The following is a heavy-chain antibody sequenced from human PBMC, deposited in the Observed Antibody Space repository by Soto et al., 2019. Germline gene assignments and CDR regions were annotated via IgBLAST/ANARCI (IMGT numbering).Heavy chain of an antibody. Sequence: ASVXVSCKASGYTFTSYYMHWVRQAPGQGLEWMGIISPSGGSTRYAQKFQGRVTMTRDTSTSTVYMELSSLRSEDTAVYYCARGLIYDSSGYYFDYWGQGTLVTVS. CDR1: GYTFTSYY. CDR2: ISPSGGST. J-gene: IGHJ4*02. D-gene: IGHD3-22*01. V-gene: IGHV1-46*01. CDR3: ARGLIYDSSGYYFDY.